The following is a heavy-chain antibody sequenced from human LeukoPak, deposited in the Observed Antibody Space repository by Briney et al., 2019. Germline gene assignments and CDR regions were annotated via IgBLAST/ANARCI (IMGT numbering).Heavy chain of an antibody. CDR3: AREYCSGGSCYEDAFDI. Sequence: PSETLSLTCTVSGGSISSYYWSWIRQPPGKGLEWIGYIYYSGSTNYNPSLKSRVTISVDTSKNQFSLKLSSVTAADTAVYYCAREYCSGGSCYEDAFDIWGQGTMVTVSS. D-gene: IGHD2-15*01. J-gene: IGHJ3*02. CDR2: IYYSGST. V-gene: IGHV4-59*01. CDR1: GGSISSYY.